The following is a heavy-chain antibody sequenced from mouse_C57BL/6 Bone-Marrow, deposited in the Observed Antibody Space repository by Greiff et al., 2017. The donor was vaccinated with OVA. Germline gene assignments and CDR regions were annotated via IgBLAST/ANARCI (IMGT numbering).Heavy chain of an antibody. CDR2: INPNNGGT. CDR1: GYTFTDYN. D-gene: IGHD1-1*01. Sequence: EVQLQQSGPELVKPGASVKIPCTASGYTFTDYNMDWVKQSHGKSLEWIGDINPNNGGTIYNQKFKGKATLTVDKSSSTAYMELRSLTSEDTAVYYCARSRTTVPCYYAMDYWGQGTAVTVSS. CDR3: ARSRTTVPCYYAMDY. J-gene: IGHJ4*01. V-gene: IGHV1-18*01.